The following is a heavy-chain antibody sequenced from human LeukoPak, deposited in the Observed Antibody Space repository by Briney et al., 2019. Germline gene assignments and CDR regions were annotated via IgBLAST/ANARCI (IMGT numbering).Heavy chain of an antibody. Sequence: GAPVKVSCKASCYPFSNYGISWVRQAPGQGLEWVGWISVDKSNTSYSRKLLGRVTLTTDTSTTTAYMELKSLTSDDTGIYYCAREGSSWYYYYYMDVWGKGTTVTVSS. CDR1: CYPFSNYG. CDR3: AREGSSWYYYYYMDV. V-gene: IGHV1-18*04. D-gene: IGHD6-13*01. J-gene: IGHJ6*03. CDR2: ISVDKSNT.